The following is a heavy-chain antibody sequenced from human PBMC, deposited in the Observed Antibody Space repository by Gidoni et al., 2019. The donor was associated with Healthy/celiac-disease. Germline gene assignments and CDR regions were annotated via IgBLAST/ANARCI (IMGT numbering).Heavy chain of an antibody. Sequence: VQLVQSGAEVKKPGASVKVSCKASGYTFTGYYMHWVRQAPGQGLEWMGWINPNSGGKNYAQKFQGWVTMTRDTSISTAYMELSRLRSDDTAVYYCATGAYGDYVAPFDYWGQGTLVTVSS. V-gene: IGHV1-2*04. D-gene: IGHD4-17*01. CDR2: INPNSGGK. CDR1: GYTFTGYY. CDR3: ATGAYGDYVAPFDY. J-gene: IGHJ4*02.